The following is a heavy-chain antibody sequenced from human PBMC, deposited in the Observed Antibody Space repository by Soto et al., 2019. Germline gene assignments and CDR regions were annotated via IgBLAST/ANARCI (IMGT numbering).Heavy chain of an antibody. CDR1: GYTFTSYA. CDR3: ARGGGWYVWFDP. J-gene: IGHJ5*02. CDR2: INAGNGNT. V-gene: IGHV1-3*05. D-gene: IGHD6-19*01. Sequence: QVKLVQSGAEEKKPGASVKVSCKASGYTFTSYAMHWVRQAPGQRLEWMGWINAGNGNTKYSQKFQGRVTITRDTSASTAYMERSSLRSEDTAVYYCARGGGWYVWFDPWGQGTLVTVSS.